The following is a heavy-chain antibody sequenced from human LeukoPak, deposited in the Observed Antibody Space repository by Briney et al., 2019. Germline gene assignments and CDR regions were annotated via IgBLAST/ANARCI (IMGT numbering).Heavy chain of an antibody. D-gene: IGHD3-22*01. CDR3: ARAQEDSSGYYHYYYYMDA. Sequence: PSETLSLTCTVSGGSISSYYWSWIRQPPGKGLEWIGYIYYSGSTNYNPSLKSRVTISVDTSKNQFSLKLSSVTAADTAVYYCARAQEDSSGYYHYYYYMDAWGKGTTVTVSS. CDR1: GGSISSYY. CDR2: IYYSGST. V-gene: IGHV4-59*01. J-gene: IGHJ6*03.